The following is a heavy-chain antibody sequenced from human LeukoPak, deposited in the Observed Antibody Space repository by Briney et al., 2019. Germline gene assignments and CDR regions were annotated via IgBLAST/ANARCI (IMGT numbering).Heavy chain of an antibody. CDR2: IYSGGST. CDR3: ARVDPGIAAAGTFFFDY. V-gene: IGHV3-53*01. Sequence: PGGSLRLSCAASGFIFSSYEMNWVRQAPGKGLEWVSVIYSGGSTYYADSVKGRFTISRDNSKNTLYLQMNSLRAEDTAVYYCARVDPGIAAAGTFFFDYWGQGTLVTVSS. D-gene: IGHD6-13*01. CDR1: GFIFSSYE. J-gene: IGHJ4*02.